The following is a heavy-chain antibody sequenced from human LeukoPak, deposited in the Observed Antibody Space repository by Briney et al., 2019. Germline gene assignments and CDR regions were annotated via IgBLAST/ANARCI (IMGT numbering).Heavy chain of an antibody. J-gene: IGHJ6*03. D-gene: IGHD4-17*01. CDR3: ARVETRTTVYYYMDV. CDR2: ISSSGSTI. Sequence: GGSLRLSCAASGFTFSDYYMSWIRQAPGKGLEWVSYISSSGSTIYYADSVKGRFTISRDNAKNSLYLQMNSLRAEDTAVYYCARVETRTTVYYYMDVWGKRTTVTVSS. CDR1: GFTFSDYY. V-gene: IGHV3-11*01.